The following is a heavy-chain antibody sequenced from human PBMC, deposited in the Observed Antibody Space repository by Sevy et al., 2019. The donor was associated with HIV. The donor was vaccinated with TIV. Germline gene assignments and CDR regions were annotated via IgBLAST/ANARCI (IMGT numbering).Heavy chain of an antibody. CDR1: GFTFSTYG. V-gene: IGHV3-33*01. D-gene: IGHD4-17*01. CDR3: ARDLEFYDYGDYGPAFMPDY. J-gene: IGHJ4*02. Sequence: GGSLRLSCAASGFTFSTYGMHWVRQAPGKGLEWVAVMWFDGSNPYYADSVKGRFTISSDMAKNTLHLQMNSRRAEDTAVYYCARDLEFYDYGDYGPAFMPDYWGQGTLVTVSS. CDR2: MWFDGSNP.